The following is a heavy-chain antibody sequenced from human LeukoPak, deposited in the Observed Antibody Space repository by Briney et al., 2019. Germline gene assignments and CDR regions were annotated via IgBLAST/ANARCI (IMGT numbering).Heavy chain of an antibody. Sequence: GGSLRLSCAASGFTFSNYWMSWVRQAPGKGLEWVANINQDGSQKYYVDSVKGRFTISRDNAKNSLYLQVNSLRAEDTAVYSCARDRVNWNDVGGLFDYWGQGTLVTVSS. CDR1: GFTFSNYW. J-gene: IGHJ4*02. V-gene: IGHV3-7*05. CDR3: ARDRVNWNDVGGLFDY. D-gene: IGHD1-1*01. CDR2: INQDGSQK.